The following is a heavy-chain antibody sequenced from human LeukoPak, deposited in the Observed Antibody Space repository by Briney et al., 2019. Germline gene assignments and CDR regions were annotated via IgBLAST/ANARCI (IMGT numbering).Heavy chain of an antibody. CDR2: INHSGST. CDR1: GGSFSGYY. D-gene: IGHD1-26*01. CDR3: ATRRAHGDY. V-gene: IGHV4-34*01. J-gene: IGHJ4*02. Sequence: SETLSLTCAVYGGSFSGYYWSWIRQPPGKGLEWIGEINHSGSTNYNPSLKSRVTISVDTSKNQFSLKLSSVTAADTAVYYCATRRAHGDYWGQGTLVTVSS.